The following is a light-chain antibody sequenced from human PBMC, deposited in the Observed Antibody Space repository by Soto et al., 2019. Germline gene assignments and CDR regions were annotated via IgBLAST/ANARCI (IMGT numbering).Light chain of an antibody. V-gene: IGKV3-15*01. CDR1: QSVSSN. CDR3: QQYNNWPPLT. Sequence: EIVMTQSPATLSVSPGERATLSCRASQSVSSNLAWYQQKPGQAPRLLIYGASTRATSIPARFSGSGSATEFTLTISSLQSEDFAVYYCQQYNNWPPLTFGGGTKVEIK. CDR2: GAS. J-gene: IGKJ4*01.